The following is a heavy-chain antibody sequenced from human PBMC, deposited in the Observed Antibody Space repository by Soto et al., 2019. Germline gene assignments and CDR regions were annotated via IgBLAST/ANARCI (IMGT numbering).Heavy chain of an antibody. Sequence: GGSLRLSCAASGFTFSSFAMSWVRQAPGKGLEWVSSIRGSSGGTSYADSVKGRFTISRDNSKNTLYLQMNSLRAEDTAVYYCAILQGPVMVAAIWLDYWGQGAQVTVSS. CDR2: IRGSSGGT. J-gene: IGHJ4*02. D-gene: IGHD2-15*01. V-gene: IGHV3-23*01. CDR3: AILQGPVMVAAIWLDY. CDR1: GFTFSSFA.